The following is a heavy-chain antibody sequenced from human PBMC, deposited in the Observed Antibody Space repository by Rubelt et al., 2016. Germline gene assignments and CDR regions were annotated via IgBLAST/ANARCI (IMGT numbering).Heavy chain of an antibody. V-gene: IGHV1-69*01. CDR1: GGTFSSYA. CDR3: ARDPTTRFTSTGWFDP. CDR2: IIPLFGTA. J-gene: IGHJ5*02. D-gene: IGHD5-12*01. Sequence: QVQLVQSGAEVKKPGSSVKVSCKASGGTFSSYAISWVRQAPGQGLEWMGGIIPLFGTANYAQKFQGRGTITADESTSTAYMELRSLRSDDTAVYYCARDPTTRFTSTGWFDPWGQGTLVTVSS.